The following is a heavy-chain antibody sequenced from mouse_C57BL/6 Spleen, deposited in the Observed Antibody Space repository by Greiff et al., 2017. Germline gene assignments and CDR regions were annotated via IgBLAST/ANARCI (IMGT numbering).Heavy chain of an antibody. CDR1: GYAFSSSW. Sequence: QVQLQQSGPELVKPGASVKISCKASGYAFSSSWMNWVKQRPGKGLEWIGRIYPGDGDTNYNGKFKGKATLTADKSSSTAYMQLSSLTSEDSAVYFCAGGIYDGYYAAWFAYWGQGTLVTVSA. V-gene: IGHV1-82*01. J-gene: IGHJ3*01. CDR3: AGGIYDGYYAAWFAY. CDR2: IYPGDGDT. D-gene: IGHD2-3*01.